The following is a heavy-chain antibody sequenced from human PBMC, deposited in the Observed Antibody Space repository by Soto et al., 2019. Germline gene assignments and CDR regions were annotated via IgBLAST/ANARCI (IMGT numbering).Heavy chain of an antibody. CDR3: ASKNTTPSTIFGAEPYVYYGMDV. CDR1: GFTFSSYG. D-gene: IGHD3-3*01. J-gene: IGHJ6*02. Sequence: GGSLRLSCAASGFTFSSYGLHWVRQAPGKGLEWVAVISYDGSNKYYADSVKGRFTISRDNSKNTLYLQMNSLRAEDTAVYYCASKNTTPSTIFGAEPYVYYGMDVWGQGTTVTVSS. CDR2: ISYDGSNK. V-gene: IGHV3-30*03.